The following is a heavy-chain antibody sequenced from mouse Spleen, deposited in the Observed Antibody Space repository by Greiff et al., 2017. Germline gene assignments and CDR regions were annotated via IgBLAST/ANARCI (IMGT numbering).Heavy chain of an antibody. CDR2: INPSSGYT. Sequence: VQLQQSGAELARPGASVKMSCKASGYTFTSYTMHWVKQRPGQGLEWIGYINPSSGYTKYNQKFKDKATLTADKSSSTAYMQLSSLTSEDSAVYYCARVGYYPYYAMDYWGQGTSVTVSS. CDR3: ARVGYYPYYAMDY. J-gene: IGHJ4*01. D-gene: IGHD2-3*01. CDR1: GYTFTSYT. V-gene: IGHV1-4*01.